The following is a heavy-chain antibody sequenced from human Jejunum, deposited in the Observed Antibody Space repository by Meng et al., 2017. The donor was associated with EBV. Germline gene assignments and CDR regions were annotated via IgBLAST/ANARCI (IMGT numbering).Heavy chain of an antibody. Sequence: EVQVVESGGRRVKPGGSLRLSCSASGCTLSSYSMNWVRQAPGKGLEWVSYISSGSSFIYYADSVKGRFTISRDDAKNSLSLQMNNLGADDTAVYYCVRDSSFNVHWGQGTLVTVSS. J-gene: IGHJ4*02. CDR3: VRDSSFNVH. CDR2: ISSGSSFI. D-gene: IGHD3-16*02. V-gene: IGHV3-21*02. CDR1: GCTLSSYS.